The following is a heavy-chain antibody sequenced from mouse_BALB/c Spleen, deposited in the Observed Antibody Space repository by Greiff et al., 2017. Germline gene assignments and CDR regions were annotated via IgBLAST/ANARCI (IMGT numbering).Heavy chain of an antibody. D-gene: IGHD2-1*01. CDR3: ARGLYGNQYYYAMDY. J-gene: IGHJ4*01. CDR2: IRNKANGYTT. V-gene: IGHV7-3*02. CDR1: GFTFTDYY. Sequence: EVKLMESGGGLVQPGGSLRLSCATSGFTFTDYYMSWVRQPPGKALEWLGFIRNKANGYTTEYSASVKGRFTISRDNSQSILYLQMNTLRAEDSATYYCARGLYGNQYYYAMDYWGQGTSVTVSS.